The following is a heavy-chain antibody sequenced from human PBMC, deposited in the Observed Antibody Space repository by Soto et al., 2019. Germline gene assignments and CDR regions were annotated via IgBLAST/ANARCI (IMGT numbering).Heavy chain of an antibody. Sequence: SETLSLTCTVSGGSISSSRYYWGWIRQPPGKGLEWIGSIYYSGSAHYNPSLKSRVTISVDTSKNQFSLKLSSVTAADTAVYYCARTEGDRDGYNPLYFDYWGQGTLVTISS. J-gene: IGHJ4*02. V-gene: IGHV4-39*01. CDR2: IYYSGSA. CDR3: ARTEGDRDGYNPLYFDY. CDR1: GGSISSSRYY. D-gene: IGHD5-12*01.